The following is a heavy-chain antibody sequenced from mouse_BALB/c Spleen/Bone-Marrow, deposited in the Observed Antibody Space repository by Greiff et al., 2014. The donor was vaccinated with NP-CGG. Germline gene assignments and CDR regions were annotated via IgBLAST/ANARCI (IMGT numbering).Heavy chain of an antibody. J-gene: IGHJ3*01. D-gene: IGHD1-1*01. V-gene: IGHV14-3*02. CDR2: IDPANGNT. Sequence: EVKLVESGAELVKPGASVKLSCTASGFNIKDTYMYWVKQRPEQGLEWIGRIDPANGNTKYDPKFQGKATITADTSSNTAYLQLSSLTSEDTAVYYCASYYYGSSSFAYWGQGTLVTVSA. CDR3: ASYYYGSSSFAY. CDR1: GFNIKDTY.